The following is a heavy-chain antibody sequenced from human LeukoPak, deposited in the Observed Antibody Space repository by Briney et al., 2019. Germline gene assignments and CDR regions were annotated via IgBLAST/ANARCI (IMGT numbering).Heavy chain of an antibody. CDR3: VGEQLYFDY. CDR1: GFTFSSYS. V-gene: IGHV3-48*01. D-gene: IGHD5-18*01. CDR2: ISSSSTI. Sequence: PGGSLRLSCAASGFTFSSYSMNWVRQAPGKGLEWVSYISSSSTIYYADSVKGRFTISRDNSKNTLYLQMNSLRAEDTAVYYCVGEQLYFDYWGQGTLVTVSS. J-gene: IGHJ4*02.